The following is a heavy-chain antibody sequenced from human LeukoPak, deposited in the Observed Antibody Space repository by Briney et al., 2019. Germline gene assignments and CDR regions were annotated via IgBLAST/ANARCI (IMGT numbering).Heavy chain of an antibody. CDR1: GGSISSSSYY. J-gene: IGHJ4*02. V-gene: IGHV4-39*01. D-gene: IGHD6-13*01. CDR2: IYYSGST. CDR3: ARWDSSSSYNFDY. Sequence: SETLSLTCTVSGGSISSSSYYWGWLRQPPGKGLEWIGSIYYSGSTYYNPSLKSRVTISVDTSKNQFSLKLSSVTAADTAVYYCARWDSSSSYNFDYWGQGTLVTVSS.